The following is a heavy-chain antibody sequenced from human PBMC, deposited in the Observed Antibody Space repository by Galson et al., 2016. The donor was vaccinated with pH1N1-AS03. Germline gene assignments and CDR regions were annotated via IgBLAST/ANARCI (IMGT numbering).Heavy chain of an antibody. J-gene: IGHJ4*02. V-gene: IGHV3-48*04. CDR3: ARDGPPQGISVAGPFDF. CDR1: GFTSGSPAFGGHT. D-gene: IGHD6-19*01. CDR2: IRSTGTTI. Sequence: SLRLSCADSGFTSGSPAFGGHTMNWVRQAPGKGLEWISFIRSTGTTIYYADSVKGRFTTSRDNAKNSMYLQMNSLRVEDTAVYYCARDGPPQGISVAGPFDFWGQGTLVTVSS.